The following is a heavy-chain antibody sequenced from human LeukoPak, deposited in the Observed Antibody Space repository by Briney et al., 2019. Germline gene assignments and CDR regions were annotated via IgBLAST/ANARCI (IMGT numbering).Heavy chain of an antibody. D-gene: IGHD4-17*01. V-gene: IGHV1-69*06. Sequence: SVKVSCKASGGTFSSYAISWVRQAPGQGLEWMGGIIPIFGTANYARKFQGRVTITADKSTSTAYMELSSLRSEDTAVYYCARQQYYGDYLGAFDIWGQGTMVTVSS. CDR2: IIPIFGTA. CDR3: ARQQYYGDYLGAFDI. CDR1: GGTFSSYA. J-gene: IGHJ3*02.